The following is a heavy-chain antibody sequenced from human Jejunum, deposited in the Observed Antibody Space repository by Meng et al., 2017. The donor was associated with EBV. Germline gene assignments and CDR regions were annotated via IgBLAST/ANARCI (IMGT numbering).Heavy chain of an antibody. Sequence: HPQLQAAGSGLVQPSETLSLTCAVSGGSISSGGYSWHWLRQPPGKGLQWIGYIYYSGSAFYNPSLKSRVTLSVDRSKNQFSLNLSSVTAADTAVYYCARGAYFDYWGQGTLVTVSS. CDR2: IYYSGSA. CDR1: GGSISSGGYS. V-gene: IGHV4-30-2*01. J-gene: IGHJ4*02. CDR3: ARGAYFDY.